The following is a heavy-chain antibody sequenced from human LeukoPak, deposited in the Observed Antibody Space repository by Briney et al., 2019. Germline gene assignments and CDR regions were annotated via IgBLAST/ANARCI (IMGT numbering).Heavy chain of an antibody. V-gene: IGHV1-2*02. D-gene: IGHD6-19*01. CDR1: GYTFTGYY. Sequence: ASVKVSCKASGYTFTGYYMHCVRQAPGQGLEWMGWINPNSGGTNYAQKFQGRVTMTRDTSISTAYMELSRLRSDDTAVYYCARGVGSGWYNWFDPWGQGTLVTVSS. J-gene: IGHJ5*02. CDR2: INPNSGGT. CDR3: ARGVGSGWYNWFDP.